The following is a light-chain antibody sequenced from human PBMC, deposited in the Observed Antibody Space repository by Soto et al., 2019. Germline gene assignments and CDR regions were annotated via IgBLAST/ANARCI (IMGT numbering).Light chain of an antibody. CDR2: DTS. Sequence: EIVLTQSPGTLSLSPGERATLSCSASQNVRDSYLAWYQQKPGQAPSLLLYDTSTRATGVPDRFSGSGSGTDFAVTISRVEPEDFALYFCQQYGSSPGTFGQGTKVDIK. CDR1: QNVRDSY. V-gene: IGKV3-20*01. CDR3: QQYGSSPGT. J-gene: IGKJ1*01.